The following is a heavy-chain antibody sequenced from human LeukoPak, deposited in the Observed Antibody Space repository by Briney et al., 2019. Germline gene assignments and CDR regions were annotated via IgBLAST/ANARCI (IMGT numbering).Heavy chain of an antibody. V-gene: IGHV1-18*01. CDR2: SNTSKGKT. D-gene: IGHD2-2*01. CDR3: ARDLYYCSSTRCQYEDSFDI. Sequence: ASVTVSCKTSVYTFPTYGISWVRQAPAQGLEWVGWSNTSKGKTFYAQKLQGRVTMTTDTSTSTAYMELRSLRSDDTAVYYCARDLYYCSSTRCQYEDSFDIWGQGTKVTVSS. CDR1: VYTFPTYG. J-gene: IGHJ3*02.